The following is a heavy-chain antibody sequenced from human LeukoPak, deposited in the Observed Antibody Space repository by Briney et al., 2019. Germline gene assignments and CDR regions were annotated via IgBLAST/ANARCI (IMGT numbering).Heavy chain of an antibody. D-gene: IGHD2-2*01. CDR1: GYSFTSYW. CDR2: IYPGDSDT. Sequence: PGESLKISCKGSGYSFTSYWIGWVRQMPGKGLEWMGIIYPGDSDTRYGPSFQGQVTISADKSISTAYLQWSSLKASDTAMYYCARAPDDCSSTSCYSYFDYWGQGTLVTVSS. J-gene: IGHJ4*02. CDR3: ARAPDDCSSTSCYSYFDY. V-gene: IGHV5-51*01.